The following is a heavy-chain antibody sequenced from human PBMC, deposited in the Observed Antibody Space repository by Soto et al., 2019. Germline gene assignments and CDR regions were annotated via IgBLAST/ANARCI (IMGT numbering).Heavy chain of an antibody. J-gene: IGHJ6*02. D-gene: IGHD3-3*01. CDR2: IYPGDSDT. Sequence: GXSLKICCKGSGYSFTSDWIGWVRQMPGKGLEWMGIIYPGDSDTRYSPSFQGQVTISADKSISTAYLQWSSLKASDTAMYYCARHVFYVGVVTYTAPDYYYYGMDVWGQGTTVTXSS. V-gene: IGHV5-51*01. CDR3: ARHVFYVGVVTYTAPDYYYYGMDV. CDR1: GYSFTSDW.